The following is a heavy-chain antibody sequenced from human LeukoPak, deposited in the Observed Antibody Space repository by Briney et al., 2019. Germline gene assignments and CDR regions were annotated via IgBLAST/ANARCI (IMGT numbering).Heavy chain of an antibody. V-gene: IGHV3-53*04. D-gene: IGHD1-26*01. Sequence: GGSLRLSCAASGFTVRSHYMSWVRQAPGKGLEWVSFIYNDGRTYYADSVKGRFTISRHNSKNMSYLQMNSLRPEDTAVYYCQWELLDNWGQGTLVTVSS. CDR2: IYNDGRT. CDR3: QWELLDN. J-gene: IGHJ4*02. CDR1: GFTVRSHY.